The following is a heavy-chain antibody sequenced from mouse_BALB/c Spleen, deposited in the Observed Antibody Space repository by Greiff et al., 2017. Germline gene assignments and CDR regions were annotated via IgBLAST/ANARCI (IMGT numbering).Heavy chain of an antibody. V-gene: IGHV5-4*02. CDR2: ISDGGSYT. J-gene: IGHJ3*01. Sequence: EVHLVESGGGLVKPGGSLKLSCAASGFTFSDYYMYWVRQTPEKRLEWVATISDGGSYTYYPDSVKGRFTISRDNAKNNLYLQMSSLKSEDTAMYYCARGIITTAVEGFAYWGQGTLVTVSA. CDR1: GFTFSDYY. CDR3: ARGIITTAVEGFAY. D-gene: IGHD1-1*02.